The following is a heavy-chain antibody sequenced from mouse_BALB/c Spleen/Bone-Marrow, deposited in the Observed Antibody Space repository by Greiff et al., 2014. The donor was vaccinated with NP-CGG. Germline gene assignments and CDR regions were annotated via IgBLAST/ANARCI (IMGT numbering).Heavy chain of an antibody. D-gene: IGHD1-1*01. V-gene: IGHV3-1*02. Sequence: VQLKQSGPDLVKPSQSLSLTCTVTGYSITSGYSWHWIRQFSGNKLEWMGYIHYSGSTNYNPSLKSRISITRDTSKNQFLLQLNSVTTEDTATYYCARIYYGSSYDYWGQGTTLTVPS. J-gene: IGHJ2*01. CDR2: IHYSGST. CDR3: ARIYYGSSYDY. CDR1: GYSITSGYS.